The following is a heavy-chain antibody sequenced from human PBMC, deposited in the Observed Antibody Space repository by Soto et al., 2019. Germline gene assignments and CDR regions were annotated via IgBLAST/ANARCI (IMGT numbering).Heavy chain of an antibody. CDR3: AKDPRKQKSPSGLAEYFQH. Sequence: GGSLRLSCAASGFTFSSYAMSWVRQAPGKGLEWVSAISGSGGSTYYADSVKGRFTISRDNSKNTLYLQMNSLRAEDTAVYYCAKDPRKQKSPSGLAEYFQHWGQGTLVTVSS. V-gene: IGHV3-23*01. J-gene: IGHJ1*01. CDR1: GFTFSSYA. D-gene: IGHD3-10*01. CDR2: ISGSGGST.